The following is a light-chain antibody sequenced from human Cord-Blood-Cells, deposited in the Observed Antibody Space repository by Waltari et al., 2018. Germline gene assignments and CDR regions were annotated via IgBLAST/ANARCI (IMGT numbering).Light chain of an antibody. V-gene: IGLV2-14*01. J-gene: IGLJ1*01. CDR1: SSDVGGYNY. CDR2: EVS. Sequence: QSALTQPASVSGSPGQSITISCTGTSSDVGGYNYVSWYQQHPGKAPKLMIYEVSNRPSGVANRFSGAKSGNTASLTISALQAEDEADYYCSSYTSSSTRDVFGTGTKVTVL. CDR3: SSYTSSSTRDV.